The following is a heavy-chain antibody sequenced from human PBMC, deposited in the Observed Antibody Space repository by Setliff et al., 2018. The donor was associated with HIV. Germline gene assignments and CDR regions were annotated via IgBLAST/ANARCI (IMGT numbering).Heavy chain of an antibody. CDR1: GFIFSSYD. V-gene: IGHV3-13*01. D-gene: IGHD6-19*01. Sequence: LRLSCAASGFIFSSYDMHWVRQSAGRGLEWVSQVGFRGDTIYADSVRGRFTISRENVKNSLDLQMNSLRVGDTAVYYCVASSGWRGYDAFSIWGQGTMVTVSS. CDR3: VASSGWRGYDAFSI. J-gene: IGHJ3*02. CDR2: VGFRGDT.